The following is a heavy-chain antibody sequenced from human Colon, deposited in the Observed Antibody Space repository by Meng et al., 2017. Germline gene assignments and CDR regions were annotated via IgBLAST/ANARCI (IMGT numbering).Heavy chain of an antibody. V-gene: IGHV4-61*08. D-gene: IGHD6-19*01. CDR1: GGSVTITGYY. CDR3: ARDNLLTSGSRFCFDY. Sequence: QVQRQYARRVLVRPSEALPLTCTVSGGSVTITGYYWSWIRQSPGKGLEWIGYIYYTGTTNYNPSLKSRVTISVDTSKNQFSLKLSSVTPADTAVYFCARDNLLTSGSRFCFDYWGQGALVTVSS. CDR2: IYYTGTT. J-gene: IGHJ4*02.